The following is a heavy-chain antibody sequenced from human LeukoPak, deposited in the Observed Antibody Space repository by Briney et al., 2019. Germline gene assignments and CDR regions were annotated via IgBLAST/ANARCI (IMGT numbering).Heavy chain of an antibody. J-gene: IGHJ3*02. CDR2: IYYSGST. V-gene: IGHV4-30-4*08. D-gene: IGHD3-3*01. CDR1: GGSISSGGYC. CDR3: ARVPYYDFWSGYYDAFDI. Sequence: PSETLSLTCTVSGGSISSGGYCWSWIRQPPGKGLEWIGYIYYSGSTYYNPSLKSRVTISVDTSKNQFSLKLSSVTAADTAVYYCARVPYYDFWSGYYDAFDIWGQGTMVTVSS.